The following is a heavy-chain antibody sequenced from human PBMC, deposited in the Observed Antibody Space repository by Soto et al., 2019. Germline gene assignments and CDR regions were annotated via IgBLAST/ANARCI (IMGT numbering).Heavy chain of an antibody. V-gene: IGHV6-1*01. J-gene: IGHJ6*02. CDR3: ARESYGSGSYDGMDV. CDR2: TYYRSKWYN. Sequence: SQTLSLTCVISGDSVSSNNAALNWIRQSPSRGLEWLGRTYYRSKWYNDYAVSVKSRIDINPDTSKNQFSLQLNSVSPEDTAMYYCARESYGSGSYDGMDVWGQGTTVTVSS. CDR1: GDSVSSNNAA. D-gene: IGHD3-10*01.